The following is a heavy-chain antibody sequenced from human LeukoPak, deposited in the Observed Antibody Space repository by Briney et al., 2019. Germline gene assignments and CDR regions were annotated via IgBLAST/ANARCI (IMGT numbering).Heavy chain of an antibody. D-gene: IGHD3-10*01. J-gene: IGHJ4*02. CDR1: GGSISSSSYY. CDR2: IYYSGST. CDR3: ARDVEVYGSGSSPFDY. Sequence: PSETLSLTCTVSGGSISSSSYYWGWIRQPPGKGLEWIGSIYYSGSTYYNPSLKSRVTISVDTSKNQFSLKLSSVTAADTAVYYCARDVEVYGSGSSPFDYWGQGTLVTVSS. V-gene: IGHV4-39*07.